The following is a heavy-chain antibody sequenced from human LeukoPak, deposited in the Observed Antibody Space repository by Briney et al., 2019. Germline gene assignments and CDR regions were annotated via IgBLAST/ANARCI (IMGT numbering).Heavy chain of an antibody. CDR2: IISISSYI. J-gene: IGHJ6*04. Sequence: PGGSLRLSCAASGSTFSSYSMNWVRQAPGKGLEWVSSIISISSYIYYADSVKGRFTISRDNAKNSLYLQMNSLRAEDTAVYYCARDTGLEVRGVITYYYYYGMDVWGKGTTVTVSS. V-gene: IGHV3-21*01. CDR3: ARDTGLEVRGVITYYYYYGMDV. D-gene: IGHD3-10*01. CDR1: GSTFSSYS.